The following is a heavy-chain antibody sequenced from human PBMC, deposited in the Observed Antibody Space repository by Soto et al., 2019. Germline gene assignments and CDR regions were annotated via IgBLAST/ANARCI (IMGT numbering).Heavy chain of an antibody. CDR2: INGFGDRT. J-gene: IGHJ6*02. CDR3: ANVDWNYGKDA. V-gene: IGHV3-23*01. CDR1: GLTFRSYA. Sequence: EVQLLESGGGLVQPGGSLRLSCAASGLTFRSYAMSWVRQAPGKGLEWVSGINGFGDRTNYADSVKGRFTISRDNSKNTLYLQMNSLRVEATAIYYCANVDWNYGKDAWGQGTTVTVSS. D-gene: IGHD1-1*01.